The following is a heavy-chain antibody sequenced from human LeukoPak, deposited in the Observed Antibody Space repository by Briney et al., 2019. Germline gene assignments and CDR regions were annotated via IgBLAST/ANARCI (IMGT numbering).Heavy chain of an antibody. J-gene: IGHJ4*02. CDR2: VSYDGSNK. V-gene: IGHV3-30*18. CDR1: GSTFSTNG. CDR3: AKDRTIFGVGEIDY. Sequence: GGSLRLSCAASGSTFSTNGMHWVRQAPGKGLEWVAVVSYDGSNKYYADSVKGRFTISRDNSKNTLYLQADSLRAEDTAVYYCAKDRTIFGVGEIDYWGQGTLVTVSS. D-gene: IGHD3-3*01.